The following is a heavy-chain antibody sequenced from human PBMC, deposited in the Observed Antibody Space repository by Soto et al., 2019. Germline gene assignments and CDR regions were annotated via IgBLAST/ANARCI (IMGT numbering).Heavy chain of an antibody. CDR1: GFTFSSYS. Sequence: EVQLVESGGGLVKPGGSLRLSCAASGFTFSSYSMNWVRQAPGKGLEWVSSISSSSSYIYYADSVKGRFTISRDNAKNSLYLQMNSLRAEDTAMYYCARDKGTMVRGVIGDYYYYYGMDVWGQGTTVTVSS. J-gene: IGHJ6*02. CDR3: ARDKGTMVRGVIGDYYYYYGMDV. CDR2: ISSSSSYI. D-gene: IGHD3-10*01. V-gene: IGHV3-21*01.